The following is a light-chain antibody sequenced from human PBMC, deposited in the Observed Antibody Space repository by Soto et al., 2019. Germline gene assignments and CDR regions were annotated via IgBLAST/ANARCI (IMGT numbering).Light chain of an antibody. J-gene: IGKJ1*01. CDR1: QSVNNY. Sequence: EIVLTQSPATLSLSPGERATLSCRASQSVNNYLAWYQQKPGQPPRLLIYDASRRDTGIPARFSGIGSGTDFTLTISSLQPEDVTVYYCQQHNNWPQTFGQGTKVEVK. V-gene: IGKV3-11*01. CDR2: DAS. CDR3: QQHNNWPQT.